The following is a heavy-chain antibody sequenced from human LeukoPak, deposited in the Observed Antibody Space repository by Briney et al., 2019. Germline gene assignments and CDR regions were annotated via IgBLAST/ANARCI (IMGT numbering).Heavy chain of an antibody. J-gene: IGHJ5*02. V-gene: IGHV3-21*01. CDR3: ARAAMVRGVIGWFDP. D-gene: IGHD3-10*01. Sequence: GGSLRLSCAASGFTFSSYSMNWVRQAPGKGPEWVSSISSSSSYIYYADSVKGRFTISRDNAKNSLYLQMNSLRAEDTAVYYCARAAMVRGVIGWFDPWGQGTLVTVSS. CDR1: GFTFSSYS. CDR2: ISSSSSYI.